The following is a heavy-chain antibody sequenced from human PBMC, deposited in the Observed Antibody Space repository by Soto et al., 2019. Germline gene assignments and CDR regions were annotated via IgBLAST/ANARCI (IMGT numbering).Heavy chain of an antibody. J-gene: IGHJ2*01. CDR3: ARETMPLTNDWYFDL. CDR1: GGSISGGVHS. D-gene: IGHD2-8*01. Sequence: QVQLQESGPGLVKPSETLSLTCTVSGGSISGGVHSWSWIRQPPGKGLEWIGHIFDSGSTYYNPSLQRRLTITMDTSKNQFSLRLSSVTAAATAVYYCARETMPLTNDWYFDLWGRGTLVTVSS. CDR2: IFDSGST. V-gene: IGHV4-30-4*01.